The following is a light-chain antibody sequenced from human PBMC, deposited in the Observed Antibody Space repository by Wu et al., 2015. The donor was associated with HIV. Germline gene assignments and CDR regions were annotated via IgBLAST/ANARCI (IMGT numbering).Light chain of an antibody. CDR3: QQRSSWPLT. CDR1: QSVTNS. J-gene: IGKJ5*01. CDR2: DAS. Sequence: ETVLSQSPATLSLSPGESATLSCRASQSVTNSVAWFKQKPGQAPSLLIYDASHRATGIPARFSGSGSGTDFTLTISSLEPEDFAVYYCQQRSSWPLTFGQGTRLEI. V-gene: IGKV3-11*01.